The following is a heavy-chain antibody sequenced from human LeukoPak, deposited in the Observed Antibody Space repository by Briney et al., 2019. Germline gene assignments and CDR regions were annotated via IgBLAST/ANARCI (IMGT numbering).Heavy chain of an antibody. Sequence: GGSLRLSCAASGFTFGSCGFNWVRQAPGKGLEWVSSIGPTGTDRYYADSVRGRFTISRDNAKNSMYLQMNSLRAEDTALYYCARDRVVVVTASFDYWGQGTLVTVSS. CDR1: GFTFGSCG. V-gene: IGHV3-21*04. J-gene: IGHJ4*02. CDR3: ARDRVVVVTASFDY. CDR2: IGPTGTDR. D-gene: IGHD2-21*02.